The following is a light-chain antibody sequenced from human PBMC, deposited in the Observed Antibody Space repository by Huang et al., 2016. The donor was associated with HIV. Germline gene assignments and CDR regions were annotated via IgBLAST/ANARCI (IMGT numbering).Light chain of an antibody. V-gene: IGKV3-15*01. CDR1: QSVGSN. Sequence: EIVMTQSPATLSLSPGERATLSCRASQSVGSNLACYQHRPGQGPRLLIHGASTRATGIPARFSGSGSGTDFSLTISSLQSEDFAVYYCEQYNDWPYTFGQGTKLEIK. J-gene: IGKJ2*01. CDR2: GAS. CDR3: EQYNDWPYT.